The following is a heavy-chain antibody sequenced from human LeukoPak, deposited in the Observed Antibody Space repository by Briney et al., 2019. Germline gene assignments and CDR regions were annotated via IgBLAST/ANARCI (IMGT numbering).Heavy chain of an antibody. D-gene: IGHD2-2*01. CDR2: ISSSGRYI. CDR1: GITFINYN. Sequence: PGGSLRLSCAASGITFINYNMNWVRQAPGKGLEWVSSISSSGRYIYYADSVRGRFTISRDNAKNSLYLQMNSLRAEDTAMYYCTRGSDGRVVPDAIDYWGQGTLVTVSS. V-gene: IGHV3-21*06. J-gene: IGHJ4*02. CDR3: TRGSDGRVVPDAIDY.